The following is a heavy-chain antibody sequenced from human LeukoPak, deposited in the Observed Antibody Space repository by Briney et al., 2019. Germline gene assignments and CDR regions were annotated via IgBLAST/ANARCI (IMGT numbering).Heavy chain of an antibody. D-gene: IGHD4-17*01. CDR2: VRYGETT. J-gene: IGHJ4*02. V-gene: IGHV4-39*01. CDR1: GGSISSTDSY. Sequence: SETLSLTRTVSGGSISSTDSYWGWIRQPPGKGLEWVGSVRYGETTYYNPSLKSRVTISVDTSKNQFSLNLGSVTAADTAVYYCARHSLSARGDFNYWGQGSLVTVSS. CDR3: ARHSLSARGDFNY.